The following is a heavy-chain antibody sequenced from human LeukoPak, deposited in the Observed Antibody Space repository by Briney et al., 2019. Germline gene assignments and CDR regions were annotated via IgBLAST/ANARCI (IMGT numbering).Heavy chain of an antibody. D-gene: IGHD2-15*01. CDR1: GGSISTSNYY. Sequence: SETLSLTCTVSGGSISTSNYYWGWIRQPPGKGLEWIGNIFYSGSTNYNPSLKSRVTISVDTSKIQFSLKLTSVTAADTAVYFCARGYCSGGRCYDAFDIWGQGTMVTVSS. V-gene: IGHV4-39*07. J-gene: IGHJ3*02. CDR2: IFYSGST. CDR3: ARGYCSGGRCYDAFDI.